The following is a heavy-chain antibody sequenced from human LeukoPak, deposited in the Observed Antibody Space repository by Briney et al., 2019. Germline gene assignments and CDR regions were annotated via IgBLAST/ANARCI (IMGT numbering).Heavy chain of an antibody. CDR2: INPNSGGT. J-gene: IGHJ4*02. CDR1: GYTFTGYY. CDR3: ARGRGYSGPLGY. Sequence: GASVKVSCKASGYTFTGYYMHWVRRAPGQGLEGMGWINPNSGGTNYAQEFRGRVTITRDRSISTAYMELSRLRSDDTAVYYCARGRGYSGPLGYWGQGTLVTVSS. V-gene: IGHV1-2*02. D-gene: IGHD5-12*01.